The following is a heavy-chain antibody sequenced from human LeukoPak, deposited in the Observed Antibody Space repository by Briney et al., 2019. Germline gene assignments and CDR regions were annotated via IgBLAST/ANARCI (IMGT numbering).Heavy chain of an antibody. V-gene: IGHV3-30*04. D-gene: IGHD2-2*01. CDR2: ISYDGSNK. J-gene: IGHJ5*02. CDR1: GFTFSSYA. CDR3: ARGTTGYCSSTSCYGLRWFDP. Sequence: GRSLRLSCAASGFTFSSYAMHWVRQAPGKGLEWVAVISYDGSNKYYADSVKGRFTISRDNSKNTLYLQMNSLRAEDTAVYYCARGTTGYCSSTSCYGLRWFDPWGQGTLVTVSS.